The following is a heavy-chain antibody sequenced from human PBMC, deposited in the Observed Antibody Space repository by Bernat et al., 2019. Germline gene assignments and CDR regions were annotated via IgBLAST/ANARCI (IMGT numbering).Heavy chain of an antibody. CDR2: INSDGSST. Sequence: VQPGRSLRLSCAASGFTFSSYAIHWVRQAPGKGLVWVSRINSDGSSTSYADSVKGRFTISRDNAKNTLYLQMNSLRAEDTAVYYCARAALGDTAMAHYYYYMDVWGKGTTVTVSS. D-gene: IGHD5-18*01. J-gene: IGHJ6*03. CDR1: GFTFSSYA. V-gene: IGHV3-74*01. CDR3: ARAALGDTAMAHYYYYMDV.